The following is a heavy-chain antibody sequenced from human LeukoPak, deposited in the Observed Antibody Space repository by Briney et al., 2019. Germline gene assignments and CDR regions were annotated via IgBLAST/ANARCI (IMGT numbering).Heavy chain of an antibody. V-gene: IGHV3-23*01. CDR2: ISGSGGST. CDR1: GFSFIKYA. J-gene: IGHJ4*02. Sequence: GGSLRLSCAASGFSFIKYAMNWVRQAPGKGLEWVSAISGSGGSTYYADSVKGRFTISRDNSKNTLYLQMNSLRAEDTAVYYCAKDTRYYDSSGNYWGQGTLVTVSS. D-gene: IGHD3-22*01. CDR3: AKDTRYYDSSGNY.